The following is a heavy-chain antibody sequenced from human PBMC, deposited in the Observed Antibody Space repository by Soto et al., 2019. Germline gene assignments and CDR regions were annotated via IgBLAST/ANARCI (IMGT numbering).Heavy chain of an antibody. V-gene: IGHV4-34*01. Sequence: QVQLQQWGAGLLKPSETLSLTCAVYGGSFSGYYWSWIRQPPGKGLEWIGEINHSGSTNYNPSLQSRVIISVDTSKNQFSLKLSSVTAADTAVYYCARELGDCTNGVCYYYFDYWGQGTLVTVSS. D-gene: IGHD2-8*01. J-gene: IGHJ4*02. CDR1: GGSFSGYY. CDR2: INHSGST. CDR3: ARELGDCTNGVCYYYFDY.